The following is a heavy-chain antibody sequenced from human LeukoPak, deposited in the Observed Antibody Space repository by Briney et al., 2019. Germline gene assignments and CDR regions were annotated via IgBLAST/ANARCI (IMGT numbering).Heavy chain of an antibody. CDR2: INSDGSST. D-gene: IGHD3-16*02. CDR1: EFTFSSYW. J-gene: IGHJ4*02. Sequence: GSLRLSCAASEFTFSSYWMHCVRQAPGKGLVWVSRINSDGSSTSYADSVKGRFTISRDNAKNTLYLQMNSLRAEDTAVYYCASMITFWGVIVAPGGQGTLVTVSS. CDR3: ASMITFWGVIVAP. V-gene: IGHV3-74*01.